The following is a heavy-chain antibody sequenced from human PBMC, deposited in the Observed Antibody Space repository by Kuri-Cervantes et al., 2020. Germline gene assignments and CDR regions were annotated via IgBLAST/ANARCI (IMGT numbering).Heavy chain of an antibody. D-gene: IGHD3-3*01. J-gene: IGHJ4*02. V-gene: IGHV5-51*01. Sequence: GESLKLSRKGSGYRFTNYWIGWVRQMHGKGLEWMGTIYPGDSDTRYSPSFQGQVTISADKSIYTAYLQWSSLKASDTAMYYCARLADTIFGVADYWGQGTLVTVSS. CDR1: GYRFTNYW. CDR2: IYPGDSDT. CDR3: ARLADTIFGVADY.